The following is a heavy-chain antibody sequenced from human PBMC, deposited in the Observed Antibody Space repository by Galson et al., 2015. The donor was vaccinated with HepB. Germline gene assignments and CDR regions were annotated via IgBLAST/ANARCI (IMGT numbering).Heavy chain of an antibody. V-gene: IGHV3-48*01. CDR1: GFTFSSYS. CDR3: ARVPWDYGDPMYYFDY. Sequence: SLRLSCAASGFTFSSYSMNWVRQAPGKGLEWVSYISSSSSTTYYADSVKGRFTISRDNAKNSLYLQMNSLRAEDTAVYYCARVPWDYGDPMYYFDYWGQGTLVTVSS. J-gene: IGHJ4*02. CDR2: ISSSSSTT. D-gene: IGHD4-17*01.